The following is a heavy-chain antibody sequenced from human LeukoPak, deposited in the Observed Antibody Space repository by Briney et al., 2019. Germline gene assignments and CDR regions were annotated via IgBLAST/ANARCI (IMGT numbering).Heavy chain of an antibody. CDR1: GFTFSSYA. Sequence: GGSLRLSCAASGFTFSSYAMSWVRQAPGKGLEWVSAISGSGGSTYYADSVKGRFTISRDNSKNTLYLQMNSLRAEDTAVYYCAKVSYYYDSSGYYHSDYFDYWGQGTLVSVSS. J-gene: IGHJ4*02. D-gene: IGHD3-22*01. CDR2: ISGSGGST. CDR3: AKVSYYYDSSGYYHSDYFDY. V-gene: IGHV3-23*01.